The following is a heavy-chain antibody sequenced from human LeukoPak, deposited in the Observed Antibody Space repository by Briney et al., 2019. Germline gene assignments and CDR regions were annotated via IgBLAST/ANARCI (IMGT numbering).Heavy chain of an antibody. CDR1: GGTFSSYA. J-gene: IGHJ4*02. Sequence: SVKVSCKASGGTFSSYAISWVRQAPGQGLEWMGGIIPVFGTANYAQKFQGRVTMTRNTSISTAYMELSSLRSEDTAVYYCARGSAHLLTGDQWVAFDYWGQGTLVTVSS. CDR3: ARGSAHLLTGDQWVAFDY. V-gene: IGHV1-69*05. D-gene: IGHD7-27*01. CDR2: IIPVFGTA.